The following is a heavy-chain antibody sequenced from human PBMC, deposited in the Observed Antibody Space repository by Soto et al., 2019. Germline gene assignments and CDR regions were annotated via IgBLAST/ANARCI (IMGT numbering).Heavy chain of an antibody. D-gene: IGHD4-17*01. J-gene: IGHJ4*02. CDR1: GFTFSSYG. Sequence: GGSLRLSCAASGFTFSSYGMHWVRQAPGKGLEWVAVISYDGSNKYYADSVKGRFTISRDNSKNTLYLQMNSLRAEDTAVYYCAKGREVTTSFDYWGQGTLVTVSS. CDR2: ISYDGSNK. CDR3: AKGREVTTSFDY. V-gene: IGHV3-30*18.